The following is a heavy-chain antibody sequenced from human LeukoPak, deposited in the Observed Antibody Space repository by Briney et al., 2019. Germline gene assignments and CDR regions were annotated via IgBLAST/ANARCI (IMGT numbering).Heavy chain of an antibody. CDR3: AKDPIVFNSGDYYLGAFNI. V-gene: IGHV3-23*01. D-gene: IGHD2-21*02. CDR2: ISGGGGKT. CDR1: GFTFSSCA. J-gene: IGHJ3*02. Sequence: GGSLRLSCEASGFTFSSCALSWVRQAPGKGLEWVSAISGGGGKTWYADSVKGRFTISRDNSKNTLYLQMNSLRAEDTALYYCAKDPIVFNSGDYYLGAFNIRGQGAVVTVSS.